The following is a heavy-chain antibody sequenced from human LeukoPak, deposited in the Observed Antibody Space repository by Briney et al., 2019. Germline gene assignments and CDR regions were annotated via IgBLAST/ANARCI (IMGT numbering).Heavy chain of an antibody. D-gene: IGHD6-19*01. CDR3: ARVRGWFGPDY. V-gene: IGHV4-34*01. CDR1: GGPFSGYY. Sequence: SETLSLTCAVYGGPFSGYYWSWIRQPPGKGLEWIGEINHSGSTNYNPSLKSRVTISVDTSKNQCSLKLSSVTAAETAVYYCARVRGWFGPDYWGQGTLVTVSS. J-gene: IGHJ4*02. CDR2: INHSGST.